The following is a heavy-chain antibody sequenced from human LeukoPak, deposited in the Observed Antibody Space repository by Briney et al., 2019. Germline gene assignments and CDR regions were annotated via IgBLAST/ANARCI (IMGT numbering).Heavy chain of an antibody. J-gene: IGHJ4*02. Sequence: PGGSLRLSCAASGFTFSSYAMHWVRQAPGKGLEWVAVISYDGSNKYYADSVKGRFTISRDNSKNTLYLQMNSLRAEDTAVYYCARVEETTVVYWGQGTLVTVSS. CDR2: ISYDGSNK. D-gene: IGHD4-23*01. V-gene: IGHV3-30-3*01. CDR1: GFTFSSYA. CDR3: ARVEETTVVY.